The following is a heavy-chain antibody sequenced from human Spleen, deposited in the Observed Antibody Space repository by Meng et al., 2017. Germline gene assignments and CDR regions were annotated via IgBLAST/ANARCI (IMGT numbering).Heavy chain of an antibody. Sequence: QLQVQQWGAGLLKPSETLSLTCAVNGGSISSGNYYWSWIRQPPGKGLEWIGYIFYSGSTYYNPSLKSRVTISVDTSKNQSSLKLSSVTAADTAVYYCASDRPITIFGVARYYLDYWGQGTLVTVSS. D-gene: IGHD3-3*01. CDR2: IFYSGST. CDR3: ASDRPITIFGVARYYLDY. CDR1: GGSISSGNYY. J-gene: IGHJ4*02. V-gene: IGHV4-30-4*01.